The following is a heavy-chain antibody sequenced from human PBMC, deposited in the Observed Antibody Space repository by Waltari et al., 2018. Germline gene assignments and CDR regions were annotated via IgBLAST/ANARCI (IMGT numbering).Heavy chain of an antibody. J-gene: IGHJ4*02. CDR1: GYSISSGYY. V-gene: IGHV4-38-2*02. CDR2: IYHSGST. D-gene: IGHD4-17*01. CDR3: ARNIGDEDGDYPWYFDY. Sequence: QVQLQESGPGLVKPSETLSLTCTVSGYSISSGYYWGWLRQPPGKGLEWIGSIYHSGSTYYNPSLKSRVTISVDTSKNQFSLKLSSVTAADTAVYYCARNIGDEDGDYPWYFDYWGQGTLVTVSS.